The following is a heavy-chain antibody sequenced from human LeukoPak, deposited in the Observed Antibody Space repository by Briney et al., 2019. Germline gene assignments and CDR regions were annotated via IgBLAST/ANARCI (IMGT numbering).Heavy chain of an antibody. CDR3: ARDAGHSGYDLLDY. D-gene: IGHD5-12*01. J-gene: IGHJ4*02. CDR1: GFPFCSYW. V-gene: IGHV3-7*01. CDR2: IKHDGSEK. Sequence: GGSLRLSCADSGFPFCSYWMNWVRQAPGEGVEWVVNIKHDGSEKYYADFVKGRFTISRDNAKNSLYLQMDSLRAEDTAVYYCARDAGHSGYDLLDYWGQGTLVTVSS.